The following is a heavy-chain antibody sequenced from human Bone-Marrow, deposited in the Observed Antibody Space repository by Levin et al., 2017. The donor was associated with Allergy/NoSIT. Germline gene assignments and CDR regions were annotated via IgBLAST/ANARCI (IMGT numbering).Heavy chain of an antibody. Sequence: PGGSLRLSCAASGFTVSSNYMSWVRQAPGKGLEWVSVIYSGGSTYYADSVKGRFTISRDNSKNTLYLQMNSLRAEDTAVYYCASNPITMVRGVIGVYYMDVWGKGTTVTVSS. CDR1: GFTVSSNY. CDR2: IYSGGST. J-gene: IGHJ6*03. V-gene: IGHV3-53*01. CDR3: ASNPITMVRGVIGVYYMDV. D-gene: IGHD3-10*01.